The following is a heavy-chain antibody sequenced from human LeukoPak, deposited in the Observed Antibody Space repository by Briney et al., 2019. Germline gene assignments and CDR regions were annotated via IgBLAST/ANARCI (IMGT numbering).Heavy chain of an antibody. J-gene: IGHJ1*01. CDR2: IIPIFGTA. CDR3: ARDLIEYSSSWGYFQH. D-gene: IGHD6-6*01. V-gene: IGHV1-69*13. CDR1: GGTFSSYA. Sequence: SVKVSWKASGGTFSSYAISWVRQAPGQGLEWMGGIIPIFGTANYAQKFQGRVTITADESTSTAYMELSSLRSEDTAVYYCARDLIEYSSSWGYFQHWGQGTLVTVSS.